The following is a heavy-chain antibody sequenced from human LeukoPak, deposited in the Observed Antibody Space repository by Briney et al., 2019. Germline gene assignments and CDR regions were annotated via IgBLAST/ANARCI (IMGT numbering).Heavy chain of an antibody. V-gene: IGHV5-51*01. J-gene: IGHJ6*02. D-gene: IGHD6-13*01. CDR3: ARQPGSSWSYYYYYGMDV. CDR2: IYPGDSDT. Sequence: GESLKIFCKGSGYSFTSYWIGWVRQMPGKGLELMGIIYPGDSDTRYSPSFQGQVTISADKSISTAYLQWSSLQASDTAMYYCARQPGSSWSYYYYYGMDVWGQGTTVTVSS. CDR1: GYSFTSYW.